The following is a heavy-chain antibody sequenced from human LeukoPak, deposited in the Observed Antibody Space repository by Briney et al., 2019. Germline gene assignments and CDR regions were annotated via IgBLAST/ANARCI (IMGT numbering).Heavy chain of an antibody. D-gene: IGHD2-2*01. Sequence: GRSLRLSCAASGFTFSSYGMHWVRQAPGKGLEWVAVISYDGSNKYYADSVKGRFTISRDSSKNTLYLQMNSLRAEDTAVYYCAKDPSPLPYYFDYWGQGTLVTVSS. V-gene: IGHV3-30*12. J-gene: IGHJ4*02. CDR1: GFTFSSYG. CDR2: ISYDGSNK. CDR3: AKDPSPLPYYFDY.